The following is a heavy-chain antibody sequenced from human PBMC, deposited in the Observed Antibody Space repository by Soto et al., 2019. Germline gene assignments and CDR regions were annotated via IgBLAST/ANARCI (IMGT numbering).Heavy chain of an antibody. Sequence: QVQLQESGPGLVKPSQTLSLICTVSGGSISSGGYYWSWIRQHPGKGLEWIGYIYYSGSTYYNPSLKSTLTISVATSKNQSTLNLSSVTAADTGVYYCARGTPTLTAAYYFDYWGQGTLVTVSS. CDR1: GGSISSGGYY. J-gene: IGHJ4*02. CDR3: ARGTPTLTAAYYFDY. CDR2: IYYSGST. V-gene: IGHV4-31*01. D-gene: IGHD4-17*01.